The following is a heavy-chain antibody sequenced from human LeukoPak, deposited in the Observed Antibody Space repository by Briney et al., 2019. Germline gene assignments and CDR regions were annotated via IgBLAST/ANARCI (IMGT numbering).Heavy chain of an antibody. D-gene: IGHD1-26*01. Sequence: PVKVSCKASGGTFSSYAISWVRQAPGQGLEWMGRIIPIFGIANYAQKFQGRVTITADKSTSTAYMELSSLRSEDTAVYYCASDGYSGSYRGSYYWGQGTLVTVSS. V-gene: IGHV1-69*04. J-gene: IGHJ4*02. CDR2: IIPIFGIA. CDR3: ASDGYSGSYRGSYY. CDR1: GGTFSSYA.